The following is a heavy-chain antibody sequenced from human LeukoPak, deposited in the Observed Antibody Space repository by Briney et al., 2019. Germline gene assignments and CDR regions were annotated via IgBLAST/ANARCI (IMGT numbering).Heavy chain of an antibody. D-gene: IGHD2-15*01. CDR2: MNPNSGNT. Sequence: ASVKVSCKASGYTLTSYDINWVRQATGQGLEWMGWMNPNSGNTGYAQKFQGRVTMTRNTSISTAYMEVRSLRSEDTAVYYCAIERGGYCSGGSCFDYWGQGTLVTVSS. CDR3: AIERGGYCSGGSCFDY. V-gene: IGHV1-8*01. CDR1: GYTLTSYD. J-gene: IGHJ4*02.